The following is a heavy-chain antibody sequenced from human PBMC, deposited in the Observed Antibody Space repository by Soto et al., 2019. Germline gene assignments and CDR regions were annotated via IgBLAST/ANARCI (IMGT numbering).Heavy chain of an antibody. CDR2: ISYDGSNK. D-gene: IGHD3-9*01. J-gene: IGHJ6*02. V-gene: IGHV3-30-3*01. Sequence: GGSLRLSCAASGFTFSSYAMHWVRQAPGKGLEWVAVISYDGSNKYYADSVKGRFTISRDKSKNTLYLQMNSLRAEDTAVYYCARDNYVLRYFDWLHDYYGMDVWGQGTTVTVSS. CDR1: GFTFSSYA. CDR3: ARDNYVLRYFDWLHDYYGMDV.